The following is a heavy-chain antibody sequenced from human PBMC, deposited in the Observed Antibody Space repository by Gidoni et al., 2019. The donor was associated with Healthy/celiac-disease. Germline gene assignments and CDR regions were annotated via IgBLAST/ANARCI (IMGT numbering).Heavy chain of an antibody. CDR1: GGTLSSYA. Sequence: VHLVQSGAEATNPGSSVKVSCKASGGTLSSYAIRWVRQAPGQGLEWMERIIPIVGIANYAQKFQDRVTITADKSTSTAYMEMSSLRAEDTAVYYCARDGYHSEPHDGMDVWGQGTTVTVSS. D-gene: IGHD5-18*01. CDR2: IIPIVGIA. J-gene: IGHJ6*02. CDR3: ARDGYHSEPHDGMDV. V-gene: IGHV1-69*04.